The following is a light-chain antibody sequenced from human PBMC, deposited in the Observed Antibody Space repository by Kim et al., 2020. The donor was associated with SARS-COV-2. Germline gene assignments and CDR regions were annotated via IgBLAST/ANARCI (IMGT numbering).Light chain of an antibody. J-gene: IGLJ2*01. CDR2: GKN. Sequence: ALGQTVRITGQGDSLRSYYASWYQQKPGQAPILVIYGKNNRPSGIPDRFSVSSSGNTASLTITGAQAEDEADYYCNSRDNSGNHLVFGGGTQLTVL. CDR1: SLRSYY. CDR3: NSRDNSGNHLV. V-gene: IGLV3-19*01.